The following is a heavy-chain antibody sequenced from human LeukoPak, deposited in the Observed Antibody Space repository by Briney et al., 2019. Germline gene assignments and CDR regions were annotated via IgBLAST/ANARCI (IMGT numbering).Heavy chain of an antibody. D-gene: IGHD2-2*01. V-gene: IGHV4-34*01. CDR1: GGSSSGYY. J-gene: IGHJ4*02. CDR3: ARGGYCSSTSCTTYDY. CDR2: INHSGST. Sequence: PSETLSLTCAVYGGSSSGYYWSWIRQPPGKGLEWIGEINHSGSTNYNPSLKSRVTISVDTSKNQFSLKLSSVTAADTAVYYCARGGYCSSTSCTTYDYWGQGTLVTVSS.